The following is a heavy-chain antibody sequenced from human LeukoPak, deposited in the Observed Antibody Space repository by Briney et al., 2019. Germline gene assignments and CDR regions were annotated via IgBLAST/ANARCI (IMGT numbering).Heavy chain of an antibody. CDR2: LYSGGST. CDR1: GFTVSSTF. V-gene: IGHV3-53*01. J-gene: IGHJ4*02. CDR3: ARGRTLGSYDYSHFDY. D-gene: IGHD5-18*01. Sequence: GGSLRLSCAASGFTVSSTFMSWVRQAPGKGLEWVSVLYSGGSTYYADSVRGRFTISRDNSKNTLYLQINNLRAEDTAVYFCARGRTLGSYDYSHFDYWRQRTLVTVSS.